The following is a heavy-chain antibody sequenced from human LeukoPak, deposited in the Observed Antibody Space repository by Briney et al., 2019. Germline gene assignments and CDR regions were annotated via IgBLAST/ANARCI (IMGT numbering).Heavy chain of an antibody. D-gene: IGHD2-21*01. V-gene: IGHV4-4*07. CDR2: MYTSGST. CDR1: GASISSYY. J-gene: IGHJ3*02. CDR3: VRDGLGPYCGGNCFSHDAFDI. Sequence: SETLSLTCTVSGASISSYYWSWIRQPAGKGLEWIGRMYTSGSTDYNPSLKSRVTMSVDTSKNQFSLKLSSVTAADTAVYYCVRDGLGPYCGGNCFSHDAFDIWGQGTMVTVSS.